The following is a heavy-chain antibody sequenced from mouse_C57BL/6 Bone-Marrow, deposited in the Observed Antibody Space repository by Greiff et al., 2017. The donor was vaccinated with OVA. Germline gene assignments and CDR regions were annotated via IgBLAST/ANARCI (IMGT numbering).Heavy chain of an antibody. Sequence: VQLQQPGAELVRPGASVKLSCTASGFNIKDDYMHWVKQRPEQGLEWIGWIDPENGDTEYASKFQGKATITADTSSNTAYLQLSSLTSEDTAVYYCTVYYGSSYGFDYWGQGTTLTVSS. J-gene: IGHJ2*01. CDR3: TVYYGSSYGFDY. D-gene: IGHD1-1*01. V-gene: IGHV14-4*01. CDR1: GFNIKDDY. CDR2: IDPENGDT.